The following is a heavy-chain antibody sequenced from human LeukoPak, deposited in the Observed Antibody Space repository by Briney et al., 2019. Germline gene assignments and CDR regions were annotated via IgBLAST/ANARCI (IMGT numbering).Heavy chain of an antibody. Sequence: GGSLRLSCAASGFTFSDYYMSWIRQAPGKGLEWVSYISSSGSTIYYADSVKGRFTISRDRSKNTLYLQMYSLRAEDTAVFYCAKHDSSGYYFDYWGQGTLVTVSS. D-gene: IGHD3-22*01. V-gene: IGHV3-11*01. J-gene: IGHJ4*02. CDR3: AKHDSSGYYFDY. CDR2: ISSSGSTI. CDR1: GFTFSDYY.